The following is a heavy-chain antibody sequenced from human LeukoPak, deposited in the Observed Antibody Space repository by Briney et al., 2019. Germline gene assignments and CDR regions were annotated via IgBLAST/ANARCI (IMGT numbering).Heavy chain of an antibody. CDR2: INSDGSST. CDR1: GFTFSSYW. D-gene: IGHD2-21*02. CDR3: AGAYCGGDCYSPFDAFDI. V-gene: IGHV3-74*01. Sequence: GGALRLSCAASGFTFSSYWMHWVRQAPGKGLVWVSRINSDGSSTSYADSVKGRFTISRDNAKNTLYLQMNSLRAEDTAVYYCAGAYCGGDCYSPFDAFDIWGQGTMVTVSS. J-gene: IGHJ3*02.